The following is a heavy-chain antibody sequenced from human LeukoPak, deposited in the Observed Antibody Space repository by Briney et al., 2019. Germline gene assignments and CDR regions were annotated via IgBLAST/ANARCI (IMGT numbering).Heavy chain of an antibody. CDR2: ISGSRGAI. CDR1: GFTFSSYE. J-gene: IGHJ4*02. CDR3: AGGSYGRATFDY. Sequence: PGGSLRLSCAASGFTFSSYEMNWVRQAPGKGLEWVSYISGSRGAIYYADSVKGRFTISKDNAKNSLYLQMNSLRAEDTAVYYCAGGSYGRATFDYWGQGTLVTVSS. V-gene: IGHV3-48*03. D-gene: IGHD4-17*01.